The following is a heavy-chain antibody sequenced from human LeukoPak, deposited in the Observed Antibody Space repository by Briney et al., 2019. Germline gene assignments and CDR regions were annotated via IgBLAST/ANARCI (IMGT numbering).Heavy chain of an antibody. Sequence: GGSLRLSCAASGFTFNNYNMNWVRQAPGKGLEWVSSISSSSSYIYYADSVKGRFTISRDNAKNSLYLQMNSLRAEDTAVYYCARDQTVAAAYYYGMDVWGQGTTVTVSS. CDR1: GFTFNNYN. CDR2: ISSSSSYI. CDR3: ARDQTVAAAYYYGMDV. J-gene: IGHJ6*02. V-gene: IGHV3-21*01. D-gene: IGHD6-13*01.